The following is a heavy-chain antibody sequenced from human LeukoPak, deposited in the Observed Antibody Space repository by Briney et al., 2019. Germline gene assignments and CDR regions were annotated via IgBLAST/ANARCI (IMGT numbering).Heavy chain of an antibody. J-gene: IGHJ3*02. CDR3: ARSGYSSSWYTAFDI. D-gene: IGHD6-13*01. V-gene: IGHV1-46*01. CDR2: INPSGGGT. Sequence: ASVKVSCKASGYTFTSYYIHWVRQAPGQGLEGMGVINPSGGGTNYAQKFQGRVTMTRDMSTSTLYMELSSLRSEDTAVYYCARSGYSSSWYTAFDIRGQGTMVTVSS. CDR1: GYTFTSYY.